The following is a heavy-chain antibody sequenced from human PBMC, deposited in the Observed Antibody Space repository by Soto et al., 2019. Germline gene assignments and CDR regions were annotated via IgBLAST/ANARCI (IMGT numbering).Heavy chain of an antibody. J-gene: IGHJ6*02. CDR2: IYYSGST. Sequence: SETLSLTCTVSGGSVSSGSYYWSWIRQPPGKGLEWIGYIYYSGSTNYNPSLKSRVTISVDTSKNQFSLKLSSVTAADTAVYYCARDNMVRGVMPYGMDVWGQGTTVTVSS. CDR3: ARDNMVRGVMPYGMDV. D-gene: IGHD3-10*01. V-gene: IGHV4-61*01. CDR1: GGSVSSGSYY.